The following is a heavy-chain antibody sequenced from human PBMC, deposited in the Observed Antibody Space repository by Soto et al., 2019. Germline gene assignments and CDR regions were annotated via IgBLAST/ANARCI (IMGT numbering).Heavy chain of an antibody. V-gene: IGHV1-18*01. CDR1: GYIFVNYG. J-gene: IGHJ6*02. CDR3: VMVDNYVTPTPQGV. Sequence: ASVKVSCKASGYIFVNYGIAWVRQAPGQGLEWMGWISPYTGNTHSATKIQGRLTMTTDTSTSTAYMDLGSLTSDDTAVYYCVMVDNYVTPTPQGVGGQGTTVTVSS. D-gene: IGHD3-16*01. CDR2: ISPYTGNT.